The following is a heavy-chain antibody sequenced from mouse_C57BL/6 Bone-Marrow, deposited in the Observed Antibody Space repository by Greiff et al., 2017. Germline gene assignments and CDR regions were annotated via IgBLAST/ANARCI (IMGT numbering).Heavy chain of an antibody. J-gene: IGHJ2*01. V-gene: IGHV1-59*01. Sequence: QVQLQQPGAELVRPGTSVKLSCKASGYTFTSYWMHWVKQRPGQGLEWIGVIDPSDSYTNYNQKFKGKATLTVVTSSITAYMQLSSLASDDSAVYYCGRGPGTSYWGQGTTLTVSA. CDR3: GRGPGTSY. CDR2: IDPSDSYT. D-gene: IGHD3-3*01. CDR1: GYTFTSYW.